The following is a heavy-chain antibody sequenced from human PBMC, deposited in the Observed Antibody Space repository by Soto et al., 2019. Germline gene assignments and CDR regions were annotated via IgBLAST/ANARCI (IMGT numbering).Heavy chain of an antibody. CDR1: GFTFSTYA. CDR3: AKDWELTDP. CDR2: ISGRGDST. V-gene: IGHV3-23*01. Sequence: LRLSCAASGFTFSTYAMNWLRQAPGKGLEWVSDISGRGDSTNYAESLKGRFTISRDNSKNTLYLQMSRLRAEDTAVYYCAKDWELTDPWGQGTLVTVSS. D-gene: IGHD1-7*01. J-gene: IGHJ5*02.